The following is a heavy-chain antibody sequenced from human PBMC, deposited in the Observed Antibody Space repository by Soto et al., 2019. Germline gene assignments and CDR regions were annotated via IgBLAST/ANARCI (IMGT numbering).Heavy chain of an antibody. CDR3: ARGEQYSGRIFDY. J-gene: IGHJ4*01. D-gene: IGHD1-26*01. Sequence: HSQTLSLTCAITGDSVSSNSAGWSWVRQSPSRGLEWLGRTYYRSKWYYEYAVSVRGRITINPDTSKNQYPLQLNSVTPEDTAVYFCARGEQYSGRIFDYWGQGTLVTVSS. CDR2: TYYRSKWYY. V-gene: IGHV6-1*01. CDR1: GDSVSSNSAG.